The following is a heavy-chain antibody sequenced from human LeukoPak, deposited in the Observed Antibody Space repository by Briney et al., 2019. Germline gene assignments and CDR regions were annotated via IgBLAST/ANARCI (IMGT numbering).Heavy chain of an antibody. V-gene: IGHV4-59*12. CDR1: GGSISSYY. J-gene: IGHJ4*02. CDR2: IYYSGST. CDR3: AREGGSWYYFDY. D-gene: IGHD1-26*01. Sequence: PSETLSLTCTVSGGSISSYYWSWIRQPPGKGLEWIGYIYYSGSTNYNPSLKSRVTISVDTSKNQFSLKLSSVTAADTAVYYCAREGGSWYYFDYWGQGTLVTVSS.